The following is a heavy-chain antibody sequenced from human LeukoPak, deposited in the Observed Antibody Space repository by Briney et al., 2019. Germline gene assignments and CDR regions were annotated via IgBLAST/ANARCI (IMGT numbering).Heavy chain of an antibody. CDR2: IKSKTDGGTT. CDR1: GFTFSNAW. J-gene: IGHJ4*02. Sequence: GGSLRLSCAASGFTFSNAWMSWVRQARGKGREWGGRIKSKTDGGTTDYAAPVKGRFTISRDDSKNTLYLQMNSLKTEDTAVYYCTTAVWFGDYWGQGTLVTVSS. V-gene: IGHV3-15*01. D-gene: IGHD3-10*01. CDR3: TTAVWFGDY.